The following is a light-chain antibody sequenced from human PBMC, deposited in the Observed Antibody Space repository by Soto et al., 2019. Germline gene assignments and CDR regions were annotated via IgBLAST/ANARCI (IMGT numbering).Light chain of an antibody. Sequence: QSVLTQPASVSGSPGQSITISCTGTSSDVGSYNLVSWYQQHPGKAPKLMIYEGSKRPSGVSNRFSGSKSGNTASLTISGLQAEDEADYYCCSYAGSSPSSVFGTGTKVTVL. V-gene: IGLV2-23*01. J-gene: IGLJ1*01. CDR2: EGS. CDR1: SSDVGSYNL. CDR3: CSYAGSSPSSV.